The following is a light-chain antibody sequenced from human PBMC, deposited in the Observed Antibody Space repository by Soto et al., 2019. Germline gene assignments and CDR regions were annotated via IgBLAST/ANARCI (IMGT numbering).Light chain of an antibody. CDR2: GAS. Sequence: DIVLTQSPGTLSLPPGERATLSCRASQSVSSSYLAWYQQKPGQAPRLLIYGASNRATGIPDRFSGSGSGTDFPLTISRLEPEDCAVYYCQQYGTSPWTFGQGTKVDIK. CDR1: QSVSSSY. V-gene: IGKV3-20*01. J-gene: IGKJ1*01. CDR3: QQYGTSPWT.